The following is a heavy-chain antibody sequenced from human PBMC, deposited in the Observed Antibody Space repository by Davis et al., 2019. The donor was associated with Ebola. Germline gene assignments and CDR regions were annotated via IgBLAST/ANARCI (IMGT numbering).Heavy chain of an antibody. V-gene: IGHV3-48*04. CDR1: GFTVGSSY. CDR2: ISTSGSTI. D-gene: IGHD3-3*01. CDR3: ANLEWVNPDY. J-gene: IGHJ4*02. Sequence: PGGSLRLSCVASGFTVGSSYMNWVRQAPGKGLEWISYISTSGSTIYYADSVEGRFTISRDNAKNSLYLQMNSLRAEDTAVYYCANLEWVNPDYWGQGVLVTVSS.